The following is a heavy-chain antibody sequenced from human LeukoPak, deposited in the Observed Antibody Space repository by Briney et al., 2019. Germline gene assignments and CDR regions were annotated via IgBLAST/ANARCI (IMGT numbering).Heavy chain of an antibody. Sequence: GGSLRLSCAASGFRFSDYWMTWVRQAPGKGLECVANIKTDGTEKYYPDSVKGRFTISRDNAKNSLYLQMNSMRVEDTAVYYCTRDLNYDNSGWGQGTLVTVSS. CDR3: TRDLNYDNSG. D-gene: IGHD3-22*01. V-gene: IGHV3-7*01. CDR2: IKTDGTEK. CDR1: GFRFSDYW. J-gene: IGHJ4*02.